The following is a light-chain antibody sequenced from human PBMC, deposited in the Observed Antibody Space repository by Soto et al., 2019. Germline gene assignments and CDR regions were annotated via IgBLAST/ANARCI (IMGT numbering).Light chain of an antibody. V-gene: IGKV1-5*01. CDR1: QSINNL. CDR3: QQYDSYSLT. Sequence: DVQMTHSPSTLSASVGDRVTITFRSSQSINNLLAWYQQKPGKAPKFLIYDVSTLESGVPSRFSGSGSGTEVTLTISSLQPEDFATYYCQQYDSYSLTFGGGTKVDIK. CDR2: DVS. J-gene: IGKJ4*01.